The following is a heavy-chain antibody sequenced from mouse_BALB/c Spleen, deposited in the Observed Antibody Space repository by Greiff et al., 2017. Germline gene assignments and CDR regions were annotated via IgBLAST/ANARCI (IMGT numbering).Heavy chain of an antibody. CDR2: ILPGSGST. CDR1: GYTFSSYW. D-gene: IGHD2-1*01. V-gene: IGHV1-9*01. J-gene: IGHJ3*01. CDR3: ARSAGNYRWFAY. Sequence: QVQLKQSGAELMKPGASVKISCKATGYTFSSYWIEWVKQRPGHGLEWIGEILPGSGSTNYNEKFKGKATFTADTSSNTAYMQLSSLTSEDSAVYYCARSAGNYRWFAYWGQGTLVTVSA.